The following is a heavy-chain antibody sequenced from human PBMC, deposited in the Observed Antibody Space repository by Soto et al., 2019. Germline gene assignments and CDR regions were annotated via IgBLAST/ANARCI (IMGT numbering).Heavy chain of an antibody. Sequence: GGSLRLSCEGPGFTFSDYGFRWVRQAPGKGLEWVAMISYDGSDRYYRDSVQGRFTISRDDSKNTVYLQMNSLRAEDTATYYCARSTYCNGGSCFPQYWGPGTLVTVSS. CDR2: ISYDGSDR. D-gene: IGHD2-15*01. CDR3: ARSTYCNGGSCFPQY. V-gene: IGHV3-30*03. CDR1: GFTFSDYG. J-gene: IGHJ4*02.